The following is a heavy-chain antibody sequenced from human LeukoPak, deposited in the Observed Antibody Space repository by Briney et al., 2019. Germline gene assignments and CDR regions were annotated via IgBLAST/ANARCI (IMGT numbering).Heavy chain of an antibody. D-gene: IGHD2-15*01. Sequence: PSETLSLTCTVPGGSIGTYYWSWIRQPAGKGLEWIGRIYTSGSTNYNPSLQSRVTISVDTSKNQFSLKLSSVTAADTAVYYCARGSGGYYYYMDVWGKGTTVTISS. CDR3: ARGSGGYYYYMDV. CDR1: GGSIGTYY. V-gene: IGHV4-4*07. CDR2: IYTSGST. J-gene: IGHJ6*03.